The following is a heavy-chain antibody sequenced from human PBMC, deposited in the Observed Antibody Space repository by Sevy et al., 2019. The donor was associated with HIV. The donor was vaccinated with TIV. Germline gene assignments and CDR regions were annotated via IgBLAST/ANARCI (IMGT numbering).Heavy chain of an antibody. J-gene: IGHJ5*02. CDR3: TRNGGAFDNGFDP. Sequence: GGSLRLSCTASGFTFSSYDMNWVRQAPGKGLEWVSKTSSSGSSIHYADSVKGRFTISRDNAKNSLNLQMNSLRAEDTAVYYCTRNGGAFDNGFDPWGQGTLVTVSS. CDR2: TSSSGSSI. CDR1: GFTFSSYD. V-gene: IGHV3-48*03. D-gene: IGHD2-8*01.